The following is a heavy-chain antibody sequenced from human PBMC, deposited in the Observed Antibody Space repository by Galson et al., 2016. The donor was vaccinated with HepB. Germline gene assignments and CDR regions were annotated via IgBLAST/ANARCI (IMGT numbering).Heavy chain of an antibody. V-gene: IGHV3-48*02. Sequence: SLRLSCAASGFTFSTYSTNWVRQAPGKGLEWVSYISSSGSIIHYTDSLKGRFTISRDSAKNLLYLQMNSLRDDDTAVYYCARDGRYCSATSCYATSFDIWGQGTMVTVSS. J-gene: IGHJ3*02. CDR3: ARDGRYCSATSCYATSFDI. D-gene: IGHD2-2*01. CDR2: ISSSGSII. CDR1: GFTFSTYS.